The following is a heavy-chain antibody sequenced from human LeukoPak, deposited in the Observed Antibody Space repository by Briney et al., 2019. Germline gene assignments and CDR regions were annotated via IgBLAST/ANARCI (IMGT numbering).Heavy chain of an antibody. V-gene: IGHV3-33*01. CDR3: ARDFIAAAGFNWFDP. CDR2: IWYDGSNK. J-gene: IGHJ5*02. Sequence: GGSLRLSCTASGFTFSIYGMHWVRQAPGKGLEWVALIWYDGSNKYYADSVKGRLTISRDNSKNTLHLQMNSLRDEDTAVYYCARDFIAAAGFNWFDPRGQGTLVTVSS. D-gene: IGHD6-13*01. CDR1: GFTFSIYG.